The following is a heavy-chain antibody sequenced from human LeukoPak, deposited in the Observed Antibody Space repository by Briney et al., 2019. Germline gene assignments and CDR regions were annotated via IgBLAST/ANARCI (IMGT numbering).Heavy chain of an antibody. Sequence: SVKVSCKASGGTFSSYAISWVRQAPGQGLEWMGGIIPIFGTANYAQKFRGRVTITADESTSTAYMELSSLRSEDTAVYYCAGRIVGAMGAFDIWGQGTMVTVSS. CDR3: AGRIVGAMGAFDI. CDR2: IIPIFGTA. J-gene: IGHJ3*02. D-gene: IGHD1-26*01. CDR1: GGTFSSYA. V-gene: IGHV1-69*13.